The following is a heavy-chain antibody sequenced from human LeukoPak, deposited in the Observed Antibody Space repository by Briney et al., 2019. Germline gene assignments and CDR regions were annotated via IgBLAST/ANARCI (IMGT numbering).Heavy chain of an antibody. V-gene: IGHV1-2*02. J-gene: IGHJ4*02. Sequence: ALVKVSCKASGYTFTGYYMHWVRQAPGQGLEWMGWINPNSGGTNYAQKFQGRVTMTRDTSISTAYMELSRLRSDDTAVYYCAREGYYYDSSGYRTLHFDYWGQGTLVTVSS. CDR1: GYTFTGYY. D-gene: IGHD3-22*01. CDR3: AREGYYYDSSGYRTLHFDY. CDR2: INPNSGGT.